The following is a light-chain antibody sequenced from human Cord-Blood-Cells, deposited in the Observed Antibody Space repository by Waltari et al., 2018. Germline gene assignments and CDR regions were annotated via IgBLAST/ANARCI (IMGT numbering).Light chain of an antibody. CDR1: QSVSSN. J-gene: IGKJ2*01. CDR3: QQYNNWPMYT. V-gene: IGKV3-15*01. CDR2: GAS. Sequence: MTQSPSSLSASVGDRVTITYRASQSVSSNLAWYQQKPGQAPRLLIYGASTRATGIPARFSGSGSGTEFTLTISSLQSEDFAVYYCQQYNNWPMYTFGQGTKLEIK.